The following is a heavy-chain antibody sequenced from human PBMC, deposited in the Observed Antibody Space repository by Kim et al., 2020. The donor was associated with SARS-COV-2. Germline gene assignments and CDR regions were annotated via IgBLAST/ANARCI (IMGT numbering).Heavy chain of an antibody. D-gene: IGHD3-10*01. J-gene: IGHJ4*02. CDR2: ISSSGSTI. CDR3: AGQRITMVRGVIITGDY. CDR1: GFTFSSYE. Sequence: GGSLRLSCAASGFTFSSYEMNWVRQAPGKGLEWVSYISSSGSTIYYADSVKGRFTISRDNAKNSLYLQMNSLRAEDTAVYYCAGQRITMVRGVIITGDYWGQGTLVTVPS. V-gene: IGHV3-48*03.